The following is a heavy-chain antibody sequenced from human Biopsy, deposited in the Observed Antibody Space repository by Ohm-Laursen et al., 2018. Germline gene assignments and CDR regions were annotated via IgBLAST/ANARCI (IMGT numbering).Heavy chain of an antibody. CDR1: GGSINSYY. CDR3: ASVVLGPTNDAFDL. Sequence: SDTLSLTCTVSGGSINSYYWSWMRQPAGKGLEWIGRLFTSGTTNYSPSLNNRVTMSVDTSKKQLSLRLRSVTAADTAMYYCASVVLGPTNDAFDLWGQGTMVVVSS. CDR2: LFTSGTT. D-gene: IGHD3-22*01. J-gene: IGHJ3*01. V-gene: IGHV4-4*07.